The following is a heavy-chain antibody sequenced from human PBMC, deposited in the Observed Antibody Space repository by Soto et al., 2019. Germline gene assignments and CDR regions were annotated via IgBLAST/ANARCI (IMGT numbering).Heavy chain of an antibody. Sequence: ASVKVSCKASGGTFSSYAISWVRQAPGQGLEWMGGIIPILGIANYAQKFQVRVTITADKSTSTAYMELSSLRSEDTAVYYCARDLPGANSPASPYSGSYYVYYVMDVWGQGTTVPGSS. CDR2: IIPILGIA. CDR3: ARDLPGANSPASPYSGSYYVYYVMDV. V-gene: IGHV1-69*10. CDR1: GGTFSSYA. J-gene: IGHJ6*02. D-gene: IGHD3-10*01.